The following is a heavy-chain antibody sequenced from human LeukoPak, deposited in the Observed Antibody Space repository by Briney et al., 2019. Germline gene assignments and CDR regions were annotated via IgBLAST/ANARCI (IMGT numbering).Heavy chain of an antibody. D-gene: IGHD4-17*01. V-gene: IGHV4-34*01. CDR2: INHSGST. CDR1: GGSFSGYY. CDR3: ARGRYYYGDYVGNYFDY. Sequence: SETLSLTCAVYGGSFSGYYWSWIRQPPGKGLELIGEINHSGSTNYNPSLKSPVTISVDTSKNQFSLQLSSVTAADTAVYYCARGRYYYGDYVGNYFDYWGQGTLVTVSS. J-gene: IGHJ4*02.